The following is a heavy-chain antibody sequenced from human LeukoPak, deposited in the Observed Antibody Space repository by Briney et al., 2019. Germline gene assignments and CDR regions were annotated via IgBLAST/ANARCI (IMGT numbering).Heavy chain of an antibody. CDR2: IHYSGSA. Sequence: SETLSLTCSVFGGSISNDYWSWIRLPPGKGLEWIGYIHYSGSANYNPSLSNRVTISVDTSKNQFSLRLSSVTAADTAVYYCARDRTGNNWFDPWGQGTLVTVSS. V-gene: IGHV4-59*01. D-gene: IGHD1-1*01. CDR3: ARDRTGNNWFDP. CDR1: GGSISNDY. J-gene: IGHJ5*01.